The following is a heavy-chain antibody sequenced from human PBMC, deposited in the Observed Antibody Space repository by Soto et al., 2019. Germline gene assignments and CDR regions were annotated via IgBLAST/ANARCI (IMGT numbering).Heavy chain of an antibody. CDR2: IYPGDSDT. CDR3: ARVRIAASPIYYYYYGMDV. V-gene: IGHV5-51*01. D-gene: IGHD6-6*01. CDR1: GYSFTSYW. Sequence: GESLKISCKGSGYSFTSYWIGWVRQMPGKGLEWMGIIYPGDSDTRYSPSFQGQVTISADKSISTAYLQWSSLKASDTAMYYCARVRIAASPIYYYYYGMDVWGQGTTVTVSS. J-gene: IGHJ6*02.